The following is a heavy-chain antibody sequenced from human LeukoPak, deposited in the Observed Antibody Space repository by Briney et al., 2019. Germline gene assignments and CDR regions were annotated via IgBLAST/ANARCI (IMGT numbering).Heavy chain of an antibody. CDR1: DGSISSRSHY. Sequence: SETLSLTCTVSDGSISSRSHYWGWIRQSPGKGLDWIGSIHYTGITYYNPSLKSRVSISIDMSKNQFSLILSSMTAADTAIYYCARHKHLGVAPFDSWGQGTLVPVSS. V-gene: IGHV4-39*01. J-gene: IGHJ5*01. D-gene: IGHD3-16*01. CDR2: IHYTGIT. CDR3: ARHKHLGVAPFDS.